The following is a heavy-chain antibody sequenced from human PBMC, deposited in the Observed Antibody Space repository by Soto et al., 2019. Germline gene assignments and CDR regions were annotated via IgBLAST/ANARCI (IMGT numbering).Heavy chain of an antibody. CDR1: GFTFSSFE. Sequence: EVQLVESGGGLVQLGGSLRLSCPASGFTFSSFERNWVGQVRGKGRGGVSYISSSGRTIYYADSVKGRFTISGDNAKNSLYLQMNSLRAEDTAVYYCARDSVVTAIRFYYGMDVWGQGTTVTVSS. V-gene: IGHV3-48*03. D-gene: IGHD2-21*02. CDR3: ARDSVVTAIRFYYGMDV. CDR2: ISSSGRTI. J-gene: IGHJ6*02.